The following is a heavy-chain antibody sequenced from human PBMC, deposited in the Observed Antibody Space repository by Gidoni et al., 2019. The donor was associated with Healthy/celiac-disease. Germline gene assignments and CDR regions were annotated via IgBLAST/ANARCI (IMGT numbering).Heavy chain of an antibody. CDR2: IIPILGIA. J-gene: IGHJ4*02. Sequence: QVQLVQSGAEVKKPGSSVKVSCKASGGTFSSYTISWVRQAPGQGLEWMGRIIPILGIANYAQKFQGRVTITADKSTSTAYMELSSLRSEDTAVYYCARDQGSGVVTADYFDYWGQGTLVTVSS. CDR3: ARDQGSGVVTADYFDY. V-gene: IGHV1-69*08. D-gene: IGHD2-21*02. CDR1: GGTFSSYT.